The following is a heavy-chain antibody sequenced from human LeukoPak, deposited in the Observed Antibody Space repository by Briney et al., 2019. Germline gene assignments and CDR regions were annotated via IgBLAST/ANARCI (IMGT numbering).Heavy chain of an antibody. CDR1: GGSISSYY. D-gene: IGHD3-16*01. CDR2: IYYSGST. CDR3: VSSGGGSYYYYGMDV. Sequence: SETLSLTCTVSGGSISSYYWSWIRQPPGKGLEWIGYIYYSGSTNYNPSLKSRVTISVDTSKNQFSLKLSSVTAADTAVYHCVSSGGGSYYYYGMDVWGQGTTVTVSS. V-gene: IGHV4-59*08. J-gene: IGHJ6*02.